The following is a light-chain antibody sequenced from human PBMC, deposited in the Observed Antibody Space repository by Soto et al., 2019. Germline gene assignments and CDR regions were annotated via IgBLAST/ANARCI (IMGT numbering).Light chain of an antibody. CDR2: AAS. V-gene: IGKV1-12*01. Sequence: DIQMTQSPSSVSASVGDRVTVTCRASRGISSWLAWYQQKPGKAPKLLIYAASTLQSRVPSRFSGSGSGTDFTLTISSLQPEDFAIYYCQQANSLPYTFGQGTNLEIK. CDR3: QQANSLPYT. CDR1: RGISSW. J-gene: IGKJ2*01.